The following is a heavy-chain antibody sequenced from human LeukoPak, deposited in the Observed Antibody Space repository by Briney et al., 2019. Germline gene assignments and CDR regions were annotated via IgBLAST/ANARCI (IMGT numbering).Heavy chain of an antibody. Sequence: GGSLRLSCAASGFTFSSYSMNWVRQAPGKGLEWVSYISSSSSTIYYADSVKGRLTISRDNAKNSLYLQMNSLRAEDTAVYYCARESDIVVVPAALDYWGQGTLVTVSS. J-gene: IGHJ4*02. V-gene: IGHV3-48*01. D-gene: IGHD2-2*01. CDR1: GFTFSSYS. CDR2: ISSSSSTI. CDR3: ARESDIVVVPAALDY.